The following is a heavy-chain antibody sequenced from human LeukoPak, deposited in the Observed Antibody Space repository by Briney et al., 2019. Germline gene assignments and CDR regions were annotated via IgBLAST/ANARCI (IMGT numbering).Heavy chain of an antibody. CDR1: GFTFSDYY. Sequence: GGSLRLSCAASGFTFSDYYMSWIRQAPGKGLEWVSYISSSSSYTNYADSVKGRFTISRDNAKNSLYLQMNSLRAEDTAVYYCARDGHYDILTGYLGALDIWGQGTMVTVSS. CDR3: ARDGHYDILTGYLGALDI. J-gene: IGHJ3*02. D-gene: IGHD3-9*01. CDR2: ISSSSSYT. V-gene: IGHV3-11*05.